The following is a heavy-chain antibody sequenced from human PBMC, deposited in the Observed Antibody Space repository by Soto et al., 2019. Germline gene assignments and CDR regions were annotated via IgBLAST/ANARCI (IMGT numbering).Heavy chain of an antibody. CDR1: GFTFSSYA. Sequence: PGGSLRLSCAASGFTFSSYAMSWVRQAPGKGLEWVSAISGSGGSTYYADSVKGRFTISRDNSKNTLYLQMNSLRAEDTAVYYCAKAGSYHGYYYYGMDVWGQGTTVTVSS. J-gene: IGHJ6*02. V-gene: IGHV3-23*01. CDR3: AKAGSYHGYYYYGMDV. D-gene: IGHD1-26*01. CDR2: ISGSGGST.